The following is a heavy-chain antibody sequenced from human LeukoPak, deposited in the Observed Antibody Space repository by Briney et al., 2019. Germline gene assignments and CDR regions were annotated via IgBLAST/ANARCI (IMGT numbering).Heavy chain of an antibody. CDR2: INHSGST. Sequence: SETLSLTCAVYGRSFSGYYWSWIRQPPGKGLEWIGEINHSGSTNYNPSLKSRVTISVDTSKNQFSLKLSSVTAADTAVYYCARGGLIAAAGPHYYYYMDVWGKGTTVTVSS. J-gene: IGHJ6*03. V-gene: IGHV4-34*01. CDR3: ARGGLIAAAGPHYYYYMDV. CDR1: GRSFSGYY. D-gene: IGHD6-13*01.